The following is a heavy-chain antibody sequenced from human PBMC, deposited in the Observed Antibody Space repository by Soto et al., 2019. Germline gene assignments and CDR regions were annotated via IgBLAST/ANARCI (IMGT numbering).Heavy chain of an antibody. CDR3: ARDGYTYGSNAYDI. J-gene: IGHJ3*02. CDR1: GGSISRGGYY. Sequence: QVQLQESGPGLVTPSETLSLTCIVSGGSISRGGYYWAWIRQQPGEGLECIGHIYHSGTTYYNPSLKSRVTMSVNTSKIHFSLRRSSVTAADTAVYYCARDGYTYGSNAYDIWGQGTMVTVS. V-gene: IGHV4-31*03. D-gene: IGHD5-18*01. CDR2: IYHSGTT.